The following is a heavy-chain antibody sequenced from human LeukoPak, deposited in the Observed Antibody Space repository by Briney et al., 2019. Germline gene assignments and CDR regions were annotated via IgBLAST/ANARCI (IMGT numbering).Heavy chain of an antibody. J-gene: IGHJ6*03. V-gene: IGHV3-23*01. CDR3: AKALTSYYNYMDV. Sequence: AGSLRLSCAASGFTFSSYAMSWVRQAPGKGLEWVSDISGSGSSTYYADSVKGRFTISRDTSKDTLYLQMNSLRAEDTAVYYCAKALTSYYNYMDVWGKGTTVTVSS. CDR1: GFTFSSYA. CDR2: ISGSGSST.